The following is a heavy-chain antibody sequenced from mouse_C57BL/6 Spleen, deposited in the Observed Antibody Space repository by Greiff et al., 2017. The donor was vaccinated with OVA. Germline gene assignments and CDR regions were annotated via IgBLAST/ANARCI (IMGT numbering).Heavy chain of an antibody. J-gene: IGHJ1*03. V-gene: IGHV2-2*01. CDR1: GFSLTSYG. CDR3: ARVGSWGYFDV. Sequence: VQLQESGPGLVQPSQSLSITCTVSGFSLTSYGVHWVRQSPGKGLEWLGVIWSGGSTDYNAAFISRLSISKDNSTSQVFFKMNSLQADDTAIYYCARVGSWGYFDVWGTGTTVTVSS. D-gene: IGHD1-1*02. CDR2: IWSGGST.